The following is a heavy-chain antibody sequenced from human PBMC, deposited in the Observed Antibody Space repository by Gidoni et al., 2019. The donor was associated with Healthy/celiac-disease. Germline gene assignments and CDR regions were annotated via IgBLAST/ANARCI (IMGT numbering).Heavy chain of an antibody. CDR2: ISSSSSYI. CDR3: ARGGEKGYYYDSSGYPFDY. V-gene: IGHV3-21*01. Sequence: EVQLVESGGGLVKPGGSLRLSCAASGFPFRLYSMNWVRQAPGKGLEWVSSISSSSSYIYYADSVKGRFTISRDNAKNSLYLQMNSLRAEDTAVYYCARGGEKGYYYDSSGYPFDYWGQGTLVTVSS. D-gene: IGHD3-22*01. J-gene: IGHJ4*02. CDR1: GFPFRLYS.